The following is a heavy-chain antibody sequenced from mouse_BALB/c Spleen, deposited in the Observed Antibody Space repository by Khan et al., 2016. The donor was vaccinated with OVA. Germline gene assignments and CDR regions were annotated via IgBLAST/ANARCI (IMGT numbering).Heavy chain of an antibody. CDR2: INPSSGYT. D-gene: IGHD1-3*01. CDR3: ARGTSYIMDY. V-gene: IGHV1-4*01. J-gene: IGHJ4*01. CDR1: GYTFTTYT. Sequence: QVQLQQSGAELARPGASVKMSCKASGYTFTTYTIHWVKQRPGQGLEWIGYINPSSGYTDYNQKFKDKATLTADKSSSTAYMQLSSLTSEDSAVYYCARGTSYIMDYWGQGTSVTVSS.